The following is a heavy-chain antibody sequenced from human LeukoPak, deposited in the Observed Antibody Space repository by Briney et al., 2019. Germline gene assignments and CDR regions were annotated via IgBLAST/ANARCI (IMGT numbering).Heavy chain of an antibody. CDR3: ARVSDISVAAYFDY. J-gene: IGHJ4*02. CDR2: INWNGGST. D-gene: IGHD6-19*01. CDR1: GFTFSSYG. Sequence: PGGSLRLSCAASGFTFSSYGMHWVRQAPGKGLEWVSTINWNGGSTGYADSVKGRFTISRDNAKDSLYLQMNSLRAEDTALYYCARVSDISVAAYFDYWGQGTLVTVSS. V-gene: IGHV3-20*04.